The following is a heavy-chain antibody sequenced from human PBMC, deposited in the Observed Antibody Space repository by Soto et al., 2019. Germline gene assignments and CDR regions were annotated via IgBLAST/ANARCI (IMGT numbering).Heavy chain of an antibody. J-gene: IGHJ6*02. V-gene: IGHV4-34*01. D-gene: IGHD5-18*01. CDR2: INHSGST. Sequence: PSETLSLTCAVYGGSFGGYYWSWIRQPPGKGLEWIGEINHSGSTNYNPSLKSRVTISVDTSKNQFSLKLSSVTAADTAVYYCERGRVVQLWSYYYYGMDVWGQGTTVT. CDR1: GGSFGGYY. CDR3: ERGRVVQLWSYYYYGMDV.